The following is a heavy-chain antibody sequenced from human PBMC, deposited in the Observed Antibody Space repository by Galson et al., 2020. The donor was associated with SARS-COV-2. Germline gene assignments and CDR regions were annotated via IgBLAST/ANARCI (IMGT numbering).Heavy chain of an antibody. CDR1: GDSITNYY. CDR3: ARVNQRERGRAFDI. V-gene: IGHV4-59*01. CDR2: LYYSGSS. J-gene: IGHJ3*02. Sequence: SETLSLTCTVSGDSITNYYCSWIRQPPEKGLEWIGYLYYSGSSNYNPSLKSRLTLSLDNSNNQFSLRLRSVTAADTAVYYCARVNQRERGRAFDIWGQGKMVTVSS.